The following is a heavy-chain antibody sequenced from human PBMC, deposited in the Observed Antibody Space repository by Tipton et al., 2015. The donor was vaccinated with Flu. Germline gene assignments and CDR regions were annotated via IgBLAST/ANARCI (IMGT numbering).Heavy chain of an antibody. CDR2: IYPSGST. V-gene: IGHV4-4*07. CDR1: GGSISSYY. D-gene: IGHD2-15*01. CDR3: AREDRAAYYSYYVMDV. J-gene: IGHJ6*02. Sequence: TLSLTCTVSGGSISSYYWSWIRQPAGKGLEWIGRIYPSGSTNYNPSLKSRVTMSVDTSKNQFSLKLSSVTAADTAVYYCAREDRAAYYSYYVMDVWGQGTPVTVSS.